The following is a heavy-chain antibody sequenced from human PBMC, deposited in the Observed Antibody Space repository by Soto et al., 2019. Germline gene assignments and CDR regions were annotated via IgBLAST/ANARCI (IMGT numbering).Heavy chain of an antibody. CDR2: IHHRDST. CDR1: GGSISSNNW. J-gene: IGHJ5*02. D-gene: IGHD6-25*01. Sequence: SETLSLTCAVSGGSISSNNWWSWVRQAPGKGLEWIGEIHHRDSTNYNPSLKSRVTISVDTSTDQFSLKLASVTAADTAVYYCARLTSRIAAASHGRSNWLDPWGPGTLVTVSS. V-gene: IGHV4-4*02. CDR3: ARLTSRIAAASHGRSNWLDP.